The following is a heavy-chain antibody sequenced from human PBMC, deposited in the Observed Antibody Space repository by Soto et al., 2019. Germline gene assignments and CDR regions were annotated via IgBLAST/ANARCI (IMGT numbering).Heavy chain of an antibody. CDR1: GYTFTSYD. Sequence: QVQLVQSGAEVKKPGASVKVSCKASGYTFTSYDINWVRQATGQGLEWMGWMNPNSGNTGYAQKFQGRVTMTRNTAIRTGYMELSSRRSEDTAVYYCERIDWSLSDAFDIWGQGTMVTVAS. CDR2: MNPNSGNT. D-gene: IGHD1-1*01. V-gene: IGHV1-8*01. J-gene: IGHJ3*02. CDR3: ERIDWSLSDAFDI.